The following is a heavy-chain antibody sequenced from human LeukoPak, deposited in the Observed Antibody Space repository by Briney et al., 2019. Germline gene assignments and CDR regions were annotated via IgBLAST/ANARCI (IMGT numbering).Heavy chain of an antibody. CDR3: VKGLGRTVITQAY. D-gene: IGHD4-17*01. Sequence: PGGSLRLSCSASGLPFSTYPMHWVRQAPGKGLEYVSAIGSNGGNTYYVDSVKGRFTISRDNSKNIMYLQMSSLRPEDTGVYYCVKGLGRTVITQAYWGQGIPVIVSS. V-gene: IGHV3-64D*06. CDR2: IGSNGGNT. J-gene: IGHJ4*02. CDR1: GLPFSTYP.